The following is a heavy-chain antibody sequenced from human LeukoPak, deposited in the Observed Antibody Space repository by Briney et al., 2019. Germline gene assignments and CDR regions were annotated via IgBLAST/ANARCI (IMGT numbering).Heavy chain of an antibody. CDR3: ARGRRGSGSYYKDYFDY. CDR2: IIPIFGTA. Sequence: SVKVSCKASGGTFSSYAISWVRQAPGQGLEWMGGIIPIFGTANYAQKFQGRVTITTDESTSTAYKELSSLRSEDTAVYYCARGRRGSGSYYKDYFDYWGQGTLVTVSS. J-gene: IGHJ4*02. CDR1: GGTFSSYA. V-gene: IGHV1-69*05. D-gene: IGHD3-10*01.